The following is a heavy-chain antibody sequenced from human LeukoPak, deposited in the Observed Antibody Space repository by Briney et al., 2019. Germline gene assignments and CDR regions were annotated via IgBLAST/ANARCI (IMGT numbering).Heavy chain of an antibody. CDR3: ARVRYNNWFDP. CDR2: IYFSGGT. V-gene: IGHV4-39*01. J-gene: IGHJ5*02. Sequence: PSETLSLTCTVSGDSISSSNCYWGWIRQPPGKGLEWIGSIYFSGGTYYNASLKSRVTISVDTSKNQFSLKLSSVTAADTAVYYCARVRYNNWFDPWGQGTLVTVSS. CDR1: GDSISSSNCY. D-gene: IGHD1-1*01.